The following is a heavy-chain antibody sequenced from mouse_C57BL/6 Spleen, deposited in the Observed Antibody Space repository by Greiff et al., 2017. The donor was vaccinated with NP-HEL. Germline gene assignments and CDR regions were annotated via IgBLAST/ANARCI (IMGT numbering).Heavy chain of an antibody. CDR3: AMGYGSAAWFAY. CDR2: INPGSGGT. CDR1: GYAFTNYL. V-gene: IGHV1-54*01. D-gene: IGHD2-10*02. Sequence: QVQLKQSGAELVRPGTSVKVSCKASGYAFTNYLIEWVKQRPGQGLEWIGVINPGSGGTNYNEKFKGKATLTADKSSSTAYMQLSSLTSEDSAVYFCAMGYGSAAWFAYWGQGTLVTVSA. J-gene: IGHJ3*01.